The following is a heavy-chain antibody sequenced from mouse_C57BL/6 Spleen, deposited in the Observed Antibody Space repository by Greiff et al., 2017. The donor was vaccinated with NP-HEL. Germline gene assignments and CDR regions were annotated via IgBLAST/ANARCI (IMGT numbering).Heavy chain of an antibody. D-gene: IGHD4-1*01. CDR2: IWSGGST. J-gene: IGHJ4*01. V-gene: IGHV2-2*01. Sequence: VQLQQSGPGLVQPSQSLSITCTVSGFSLTSYGVHWVRQSPGKGLEWLGVIWSGGSTDYNAAFISRLSISKDNSKSQVFFKMNSLQADDTAIYYCARKETGTPYAMDYWGQGTSVTVSS. CDR3: ARKETGTPYAMDY. CDR1: GFSLTSYG.